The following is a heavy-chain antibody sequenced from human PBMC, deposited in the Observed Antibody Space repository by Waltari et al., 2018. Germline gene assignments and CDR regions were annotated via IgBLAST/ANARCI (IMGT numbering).Heavy chain of an antibody. V-gene: IGHV2-5*02. CDR3: AHRPSHYDIFSGYYNYFDY. D-gene: IGHD3-9*01. J-gene: IGHJ4*02. Sequence: QLTLTESGPTLVKPTQTLTLPCAFSGFSFSPSAVGVGWIRQPPGKALEWLAFVYWDDNKRYSPSLKGRLTITKDTSEDQVVLTMTNMDPVDTATYFCAHRPSHYDIFSGYYNYFDYWGQGILVTVSS. CDR1: GFSFSPSAVG. CDR2: VYWDDNK.